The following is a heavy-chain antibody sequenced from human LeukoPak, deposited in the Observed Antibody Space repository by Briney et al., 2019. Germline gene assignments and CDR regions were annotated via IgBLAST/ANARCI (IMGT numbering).Heavy chain of an antibody. V-gene: IGHV3-23*01. CDR3: ATEYNYYDSSGYLDY. CDR2: ISGSGGST. CDR1: GFPFSRLA. D-gene: IGHD3-22*01. Sequence: GGSLSLSYAASGFPFSRLAMRWVRQAPGKGVEWGSAISGSGGSTYYADLVRGRFTISRDNSKNTPYLQMCSRRAAYTAVYYCATEYNYYDSSGYLDYWGQGTLVTVSS. J-gene: IGHJ4*02.